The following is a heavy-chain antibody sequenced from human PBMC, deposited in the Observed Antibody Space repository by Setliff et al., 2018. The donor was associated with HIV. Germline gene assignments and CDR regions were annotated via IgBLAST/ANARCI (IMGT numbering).Heavy chain of an antibody. CDR1: GGSFSGYS. D-gene: IGHD5-18*01. Sequence: PSETLSLTCAVYGGSFSGYSWTWIRQPPGKGLEWIGEIDQSGSTNYNPSLKSRVTTSVDTSKNQFSLRLSSVTAADTALYYCARRDRDTAIRYYYYYYMDVWGKGTTVTVS. CDR2: IDQSGST. J-gene: IGHJ6*03. V-gene: IGHV4-34*01. CDR3: ARRDRDTAIRYYYYYYMDV.